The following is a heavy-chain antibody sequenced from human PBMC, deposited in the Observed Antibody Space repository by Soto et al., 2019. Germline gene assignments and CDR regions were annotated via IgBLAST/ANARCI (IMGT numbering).Heavy chain of an antibody. D-gene: IGHD3-22*01. CDR3: ASEKVVVITDNNWFDP. J-gene: IGHJ5*02. CDR1: GGSISSGDYY. V-gene: IGHV4-30-4*01. CDR2: IYYSGST. Sequence: SETLSLTCTVSGGSISSGDYYWSWIRQPPGKGLEWIGYIYYSGSTYYNPSLKSRVTISVDTSKNQFSLKLSSVTAADTAVYYCASEKVVVITDNNWFDPWGQGTLVTVSS.